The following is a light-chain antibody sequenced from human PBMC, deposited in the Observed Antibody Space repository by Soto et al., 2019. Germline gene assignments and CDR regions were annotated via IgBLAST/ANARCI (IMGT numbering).Light chain of an antibody. J-gene: IGKJ4*01. CDR2: GAS. CDR3: QQFSSYPLT. V-gene: IGKV3-20*01. CDR1: QIFSSSQ. Sequence: EIVLTQSPGTLSLSPGEGVTLSCSAGQIFSSSQLAWYQQKPGQAPRLLVYGASGRATGIPDRFSGGGSGTDFTLTISRLEPEDFAVYYCQQFSSYPLTFGGGTKVDIK.